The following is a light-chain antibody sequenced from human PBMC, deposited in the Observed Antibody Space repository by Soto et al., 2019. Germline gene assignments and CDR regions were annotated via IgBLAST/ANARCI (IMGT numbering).Light chain of an antibody. Sequence: EIVLTQSPGTLSLYPGERATLSCRASESVTSNHLAWYQQKPGQPPRLLIYGASSRATGIPDRFSGSGSGTDFTLTISRLEPEDFAVYYCQQYGGSPRTFGQGTKVDIK. CDR3: QQYGGSPRT. J-gene: IGKJ1*01. V-gene: IGKV3-20*01. CDR1: ESVTSNH. CDR2: GAS.